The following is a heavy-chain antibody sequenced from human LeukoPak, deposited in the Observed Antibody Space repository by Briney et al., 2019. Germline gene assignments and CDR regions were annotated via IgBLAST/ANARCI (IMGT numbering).Heavy chain of an antibody. V-gene: IGHV1-69*13. CDR2: IIPIFGTA. J-gene: IGHJ4*02. D-gene: IGHD2-2*01. CDR3: AGMPPHHTGNDY. CDR1: GGTFSSYA. Sequence: GASVKVSCKASGGTFSSYAISWVRQAPGQGLEWMGGIIPIFGTANYAQKFQGRVTTTADESTSTAYMELSSLRSEDTAVYYCAGMPPHHTGNDYWGQGTLVTVSS.